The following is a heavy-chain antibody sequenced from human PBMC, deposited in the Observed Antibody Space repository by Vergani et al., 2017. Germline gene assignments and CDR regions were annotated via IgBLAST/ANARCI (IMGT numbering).Heavy chain of an antibody. CDR3: ARDPSSSWYHWFDP. D-gene: IGHD6-13*01. J-gene: IGHJ5*02. CDR2: ISSSSSYI. Sequence: VQLVESGGGLVKPGGSLRLSCAASGFTFSSYSMNWVRQAPGKGLGWVSSISSSSSYIYYADSVKGRFTISRDNAKNSLYLQMNSLRAEDTAVYYCARDPSSSWYHWFDPWGQGTLVTVSS. V-gene: IGHV3-21*01. CDR1: GFTFSSYS.